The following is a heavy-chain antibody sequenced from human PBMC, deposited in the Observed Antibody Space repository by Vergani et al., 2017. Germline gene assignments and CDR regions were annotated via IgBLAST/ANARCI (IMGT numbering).Heavy chain of an antibody. CDR1: GGSLSSYY. D-gene: IGHD3-3*01. V-gene: IGHV4-59*01. Sequence: QVQLQESGPGLVKPSGTLSLTCAVSGGSLSSYYWSWIRQPPGKGLEWIGYIYYSGSTNYNPSLKSRVTISVDTSKNQFSLKLSSVTAADTAVYYCARGAPRITIFGVVRGQFYFDYWGQGTLVTVSS. J-gene: IGHJ4*02. CDR3: ARGAPRITIFGVVRGQFYFDY. CDR2: IYYSGST.